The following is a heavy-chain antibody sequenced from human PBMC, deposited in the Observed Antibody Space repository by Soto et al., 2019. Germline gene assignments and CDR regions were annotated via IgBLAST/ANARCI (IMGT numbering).Heavy chain of an antibody. J-gene: IGHJ4*02. CDR1: GFTLSDHY. CDR2: SRDKPYGYST. Sequence: GGTLRLSCARSGFTLSDHYLDWVRQAPGEGLEWVGRSRDKPYGYSTTYAESVKGRFTTSTDEPQNLSYQHMNSLKTEDTVVYYCVSATFFADSSGYTRCLDYWGQGTLVTVST. CDR3: VSATFFADSSGYTRCLDY. D-gene: IGHD3-22*01. V-gene: IGHV3-72*01.